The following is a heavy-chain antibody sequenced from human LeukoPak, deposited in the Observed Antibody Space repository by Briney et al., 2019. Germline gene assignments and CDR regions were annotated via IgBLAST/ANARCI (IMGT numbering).Heavy chain of an antibody. CDR1: GYTFTSYY. CDR2: INPRGGST. J-gene: IGHJ4*02. D-gene: IGHD5-24*01. Sequence: ASVKVSCKASGYTFTSYYIHWVRQAPGQGLEWMGIINPRGGSTSYAKKFQGRVTMTRDTSTSTLYMELSSLRSEDTAVYYCARAPEALPGYNLDYWGQGTLVTVSS. CDR3: ARAPEALPGYNLDY. V-gene: IGHV1-46*01.